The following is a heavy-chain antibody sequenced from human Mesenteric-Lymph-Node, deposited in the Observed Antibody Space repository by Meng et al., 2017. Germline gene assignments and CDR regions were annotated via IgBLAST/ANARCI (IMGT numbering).Heavy chain of an antibody. Sequence: ASVKVSCKASGYTFTGYYMHWVRQAPGQGLEWMGWISAYNGNTNYAQKLQGRVTMTTDTSTSTAYMELRSLRSDDTAVYYCARDCGGDCYLLPWGQGTLVTVSS. D-gene: IGHD2-21*02. CDR2: ISAYNGNT. J-gene: IGHJ5*02. CDR1: GYTFTGYY. V-gene: IGHV1-18*04. CDR3: ARDCGGDCYLLP.